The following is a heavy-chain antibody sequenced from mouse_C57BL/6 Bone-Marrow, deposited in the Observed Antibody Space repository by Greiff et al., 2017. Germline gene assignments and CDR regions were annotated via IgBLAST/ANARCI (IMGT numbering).Heavy chain of an antibody. Sequence: EVQGVESGGGLVQPGGSMKLSCAASGFTFSDAWMDWVRQSPEKGLEWVAEIRNKANNHATYYAESVKGRFTISRDDSKSSVYLQMNSLRAEDTGIYYCTRIYDYDPAWFAYWGQGTLVTVSA. V-gene: IGHV6-6*01. CDR1: GFTFSDAW. J-gene: IGHJ3*01. CDR2: IRNKANNHAT. CDR3: TRIYDYDPAWFAY. D-gene: IGHD2-4*01.